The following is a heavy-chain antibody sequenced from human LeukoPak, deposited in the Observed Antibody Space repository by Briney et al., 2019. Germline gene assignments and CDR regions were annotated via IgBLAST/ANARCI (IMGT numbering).Heavy chain of an antibody. Sequence: SETLSLTCVVYGGSISNYYWSWIRQSPGKGLEWIGYIYYTGRTSYNPSLKSRVTISVDTSKNQVSLKVSSVTAADTAVYYCARYGHYYFDSWGQGTLVPVSS. D-gene: IGHD4-17*01. CDR2: IYYTGRT. CDR3: ARYGHYYFDS. V-gene: IGHV4-59*08. CDR1: GGSISNYY. J-gene: IGHJ4*02.